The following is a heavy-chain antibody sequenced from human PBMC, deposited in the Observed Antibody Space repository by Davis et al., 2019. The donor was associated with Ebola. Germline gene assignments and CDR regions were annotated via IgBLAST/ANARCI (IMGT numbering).Heavy chain of an antibody. CDR3: ARGGITMIVLGY. CDR1: GFTFSSYA. CDR2: IIPIFGTA. D-gene: IGHD3-22*01. V-gene: IGHV1-69*01. Sequence: KISCAASGFTFSSYAISWVRQAPGQGLEWMGGIIPIFGTANYAQKFQGRVTITADESTSTAYMELSSLRSEDTAVYYCARGGITMIVLGYWGQGTLVTVSS. J-gene: IGHJ4*02.